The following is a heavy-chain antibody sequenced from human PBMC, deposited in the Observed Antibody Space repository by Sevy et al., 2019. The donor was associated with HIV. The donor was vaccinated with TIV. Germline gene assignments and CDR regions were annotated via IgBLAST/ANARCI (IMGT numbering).Heavy chain of an antibody. CDR1: GFTFRNFW. Sequence: GGSLRLSCAVSGFTFRNFWMSWVRQAPGKGLEWVANIRQDGSEKYYVDSVRGRFTISRDNAKNSQFLQLNSLRADDTAIYYCAKSYFGSGTSYGMDLWGRGTTVTVSS. D-gene: IGHD3-10*01. CDR2: IRQDGSEK. J-gene: IGHJ6*02. CDR3: AKSYFGSGTSYGMDL. V-gene: IGHV3-7*01.